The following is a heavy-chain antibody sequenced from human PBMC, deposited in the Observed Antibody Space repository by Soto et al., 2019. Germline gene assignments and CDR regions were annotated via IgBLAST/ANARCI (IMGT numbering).Heavy chain of an antibody. J-gene: IGHJ3*02. Sequence: QVQLVQSGAEVKKPGSSVKVSCKASGGTFSSYTISWVRQAPGQGLEWMGRIIPILGIANYAQKFQGRVTITSDKSTSTAYMELSSLRSVDTAVYYCARDVGRHDAFDIWGQGTMVTVSS. CDR2: IIPILGIA. V-gene: IGHV1-69*08. CDR3: ARDVGRHDAFDI. CDR1: GGTFSSYT. D-gene: IGHD1-26*01.